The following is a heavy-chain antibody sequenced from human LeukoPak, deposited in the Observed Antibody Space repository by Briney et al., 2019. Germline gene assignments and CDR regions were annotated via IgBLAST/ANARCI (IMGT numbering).Heavy chain of an antibody. CDR1: GGSISSYY. CDR3: ARAGDTVTSEDYYYYGLDV. J-gene: IGHJ6*02. CDR2: IYTSGST. Sequence: NPSETLSLTCTVSGGSISSYYWSWIRQPPGKGLEWIGYIYTSGSTNYNPSLESRVTISVDTSKNQFSLKLSSVAAADTAAYYCARAGDTVTSEDYYYYGLDVWGRGTTVTVSS. V-gene: IGHV4-4*09. D-gene: IGHD4-17*01.